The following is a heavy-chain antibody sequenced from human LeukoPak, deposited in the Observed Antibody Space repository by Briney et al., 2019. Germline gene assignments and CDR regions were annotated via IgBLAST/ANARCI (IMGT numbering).Heavy chain of an antibody. CDR1: GFSFRHYY. CDR2: ISSSSTTI. D-gene: IGHD3-16*02. V-gene: IGHV3-11*01. CDR3: ARALGP. J-gene: IGHJ4*02. Sequence: GWSLRLSCAASGFSFRHYYMSWIRQAPPRGLEWVSYISSSSTTIYYADSLKGRFTISRDNAQDSLYLQMNSLRAEDTAMYYCARALGPWGQGTLVTVSS.